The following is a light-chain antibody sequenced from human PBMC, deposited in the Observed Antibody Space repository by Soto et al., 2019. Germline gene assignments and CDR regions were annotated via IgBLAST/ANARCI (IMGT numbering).Light chain of an antibody. CDR2: QAS. V-gene: IGLV3-1*01. Sequence: SSELTQPPSVSVSPGQTASITCSGDKLGDKYACWYQQKPGQSPVVVIYQASKRPSGIPERFSGSNSGNTATLTISGTQAMDEADYYCQAWDSSTVVFGGGTKLTVL. CDR1: KLGDKY. J-gene: IGLJ2*01. CDR3: QAWDSSTVV.